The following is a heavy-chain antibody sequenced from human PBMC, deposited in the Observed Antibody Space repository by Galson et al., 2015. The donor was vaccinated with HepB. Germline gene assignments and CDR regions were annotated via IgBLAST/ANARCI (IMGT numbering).Heavy chain of an antibody. Sequence: ETLSLTCAVYGGSFSGYYWSWIRQPPGKGLEWIGEINHSGSTNYNPSLKSRVTISVDTSKNQFSLKLSSVTAADTAVYYCASRQRPPLWNYGMDVWGQGTTVTVSS. CDR3: ASRQRPPLWNYGMDV. CDR1: GGSFSGYY. V-gene: IGHV4-34*01. CDR2: INHSGST. D-gene: IGHD1-1*01. J-gene: IGHJ6*02.